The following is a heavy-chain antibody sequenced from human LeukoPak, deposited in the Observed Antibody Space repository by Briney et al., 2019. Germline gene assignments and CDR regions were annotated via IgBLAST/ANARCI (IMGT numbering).Heavy chain of an antibody. Sequence: GGSLRLSCVGSGFSFRYFAIHWVRQAPGKGLEWVSSISSSSSYIYYADSVKGRFTISRDNAKNSLYLQMNSLRAEDTAVYYCAREYCSGGSCEADYWGQGTLVTVSS. CDR3: AREYCSGGSCEADY. D-gene: IGHD2-15*01. V-gene: IGHV3-21*01. CDR1: GFSFRYFA. CDR2: ISSSSSYI. J-gene: IGHJ4*02.